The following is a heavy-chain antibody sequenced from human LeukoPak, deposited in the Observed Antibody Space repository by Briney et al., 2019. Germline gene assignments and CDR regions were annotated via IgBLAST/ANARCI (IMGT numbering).Heavy chain of an antibody. CDR1: GGSISSYY. Sequence: SETLSLTCTVSGGSISSYYWSWIRQPPGKGLEWIGYIYYSGSTNYNPSLKSRVTISVDTSKNQFSLKLSSVTAADTAVYYCARGRNDYGDYDYWGQGTLVTVSS. CDR3: ARGRNDYGDYDY. D-gene: IGHD4-17*01. CDR2: IYYSGST. V-gene: IGHV4-59*01. J-gene: IGHJ4*02.